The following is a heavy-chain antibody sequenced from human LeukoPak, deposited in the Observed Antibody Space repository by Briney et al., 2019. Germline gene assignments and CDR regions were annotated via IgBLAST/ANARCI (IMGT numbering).Heavy chain of an antibody. CDR3: ARGLRGSPAFDC. CDR1: GYTFNSYG. D-gene: IGHD2-2*01. J-gene: IGHJ4*02. CDR2: INPNSGGT. Sequence: ASVKVSCKASGYTFNSYGITWVRQAPGQGLEWMGWINPNSGGTNYAQKFQGRVTMTRDTSISTASMELSRLRSDDTAVYYCARGLRGSPAFDCWGQGTLVTVSS. V-gene: IGHV1-2*02.